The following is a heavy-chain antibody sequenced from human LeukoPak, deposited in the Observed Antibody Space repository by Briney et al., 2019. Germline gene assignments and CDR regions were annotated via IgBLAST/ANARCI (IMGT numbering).Heavy chain of an antibody. Sequence: GGSLRLSCAASGFTFSSYSMNWVRQAPGKGLEWVSSISSSSSYIYYADSVKGRFTISRDNAKNSLYLQMNSLRAEDTAVYYCASDSSWASSDAFDIWGQGTMVTVSS. D-gene: IGHD6-13*01. V-gene: IGHV3-21*01. CDR1: GFTFSSYS. J-gene: IGHJ3*02. CDR3: ASDSSWASSDAFDI. CDR2: ISSSSSYI.